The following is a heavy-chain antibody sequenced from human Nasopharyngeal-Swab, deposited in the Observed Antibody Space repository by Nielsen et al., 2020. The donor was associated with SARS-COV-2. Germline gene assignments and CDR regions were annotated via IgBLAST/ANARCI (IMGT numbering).Heavy chain of an antibody. V-gene: IGHV3-11*01. CDR2: ISSSGSAI. J-gene: IGHJ3*02. D-gene: IGHD2-2*01. CDR3: ARGRGYCSSTSCPPVAFDI. CDR1: GFTFSDYY. Sequence: GESLKISCAASGFTFSDYYTNWIRQAPGKGLEWVSYISSSGSAIYYADSVKGRFTISRDNAKNSLYLQMNSLRAEDTAVYHCARGRGYCSSTSCPPVAFDIWGQGTKVTVSP.